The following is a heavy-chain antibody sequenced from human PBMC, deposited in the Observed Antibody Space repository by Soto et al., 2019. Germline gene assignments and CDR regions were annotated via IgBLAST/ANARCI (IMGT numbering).Heavy chain of an antibody. D-gene: IGHD3-10*01. CDR3: ARPYGSGAKYYYYGMDV. J-gene: IGHJ6*02. V-gene: IGHV1-69*12. CDR2: IIPIFGTA. Sequence: QVQLVQSGAEVKKPGSSVNVSCKASGGTFSSYAISWVRQAPGQGLEWMGGIIPIFGTANYAQKFQGRVTITADESTSTAYMELSSLRSEDTAVYYCARPYGSGAKYYYYGMDVWGQGTTVTVSS. CDR1: GGTFSSYA.